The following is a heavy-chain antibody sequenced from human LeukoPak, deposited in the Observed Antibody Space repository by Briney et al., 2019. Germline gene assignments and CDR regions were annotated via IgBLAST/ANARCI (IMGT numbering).Heavy chain of an antibody. CDR2: IKQDGSEK. Sequence: GGSLRLSCAASGFTFSSCWMSWVRQAPGKGLEWVANIKQDGSEKYYVDSVKGRFTISRDNAKNSLYLQMNSLRAEDTAVYYCARDQGRTTVTNWFDPWGQGTLVTVSS. D-gene: IGHD4-17*01. CDR3: ARDQGRTTVTNWFDP. J-gene: IGHJ5*02. V-gene: IGHV3-7*03. CDR1: GFTFSSCW.